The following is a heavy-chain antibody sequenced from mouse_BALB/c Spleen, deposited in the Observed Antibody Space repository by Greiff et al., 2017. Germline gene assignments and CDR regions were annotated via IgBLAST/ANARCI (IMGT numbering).Heavy chain of an antibody. V-gene: IGHV5-6-5*01. CDR2: ISSGGST. J-gene: IGHJ3*01. CDR1: GFTFSSYA. CDR3: ARVYYRYDGFAY. Sequence: EVQLVESGGGLVKPGGSLKLSCAASGFTFSSYAMSWVRQTPEKGLEWVASISSGGSTYYQDSVKGRFTISRDNARNILYLQMSSLRSEDTAMYYCARVYYRYDGFAYWGQGTLVTVSA. D-gene: IGHD2-14*01.